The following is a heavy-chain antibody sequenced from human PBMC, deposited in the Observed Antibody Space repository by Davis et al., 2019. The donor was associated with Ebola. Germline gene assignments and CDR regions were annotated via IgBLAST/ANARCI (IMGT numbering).Heavy chain of an antibody. CDR2: MYHSGGT. CDR1: GGSISSYY. V-gene: IGHV4-59*08. J-gene: IGHJ4*02. Sequence: PGGSLRLSCTVSGGSISSYYWSWIRQPPGKGLEWIGYMYHSGGTNYNPSLKSRVTISVDTSKNQFSLKLSSVTAADTAVYYCARVGPVDSGSYYFDYWGQGTLVTVSS. D-gene: IGHD1-26*01. CDR3: ARVGPVDSGSYYFDY.